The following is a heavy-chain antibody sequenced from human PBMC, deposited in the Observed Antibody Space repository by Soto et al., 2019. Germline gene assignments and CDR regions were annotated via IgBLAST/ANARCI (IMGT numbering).Heavy chain of an antibody. CDR2: ISAYNGNT. D-gene: IGHD3-16*02. CDR3: ARVVGDYVWGSYRPYYFDY. V-gene: IGHV1-18*01. CDR1: GYTFTSYG. Sequence: QVQLVQSGAEVKKPGASVKVSCKASGYTFTSYGISWVRQAPGQGLEWMGWISAYNGNTNYAQKLQGRVTMTTDTSTSTAYMELRSLRSDDTAVYYCARVVGDYVWGSYRPYYFDYWGQGTLVTVSS. J-gene: IGHJ4*02.